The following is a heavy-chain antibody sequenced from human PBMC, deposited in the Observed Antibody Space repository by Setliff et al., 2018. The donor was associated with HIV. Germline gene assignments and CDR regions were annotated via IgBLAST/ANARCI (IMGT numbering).Heavy chain of an antibody. J-gene: IGHJ4*02. V-gene: IGHV5-51*01. Sequence: PGESLKISCKGSGYSFPTYWIAWVRQMPGKGLEWMGVIYPDESDNRYSPSFQGQVTISVDKSTNTAFLQWTSLRASDTVMYYCTRLWHENWGGVDYWGQGTLVTVSS. CDR3: TRLWHENWGGVDY. D-gene: IGHD3-16*01. CDR1: GYSFPTYW. CDR2: IYPDESDN.